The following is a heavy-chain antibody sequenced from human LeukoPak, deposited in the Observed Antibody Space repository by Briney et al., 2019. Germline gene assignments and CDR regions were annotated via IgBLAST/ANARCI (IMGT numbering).Heavy chain of an antibody. V-gene: IGHV3-23*01. CDR2: ISVSGGST. Sequence: PGGSLRLSCAASGFTFSSYAMSWVRQAPGKGLEWVSAISVSGGSTYSADSVKGRFTISRDNSKNTLFLQMNSLRAEDTAVYYCANVFSTATTGREGFYFDYWGQGTLVTVSS. D-gene: IGHD4-11*01. J-gene: IGHJ4*02. CDR1: GFTFSSYA. CDR3: ANVFSTATTGREGFYFDY.